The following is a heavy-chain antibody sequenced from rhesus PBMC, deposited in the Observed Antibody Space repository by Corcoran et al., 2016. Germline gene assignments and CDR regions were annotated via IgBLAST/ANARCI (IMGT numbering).Heavy chain of an antibody. D-gene: IGHD6-25*01. CDR2: ISGSSGST. Sequence: QVQLQESGPGLVKPSETLSLTCAVSGGSVSSSHCWSWIRQPPGKGLEWIGCISGSSGSTYYNPSLKSRVTISTDTSKNQFSLKLNSMTAADTAVYYCAREYSGSWIYWGQGVLVTVSS. V-gene: IGHV4-65*01. CDR3: AREYSGSWIY. J-gene: IGHJ4*01. CDR1: GGSVSSSHC.